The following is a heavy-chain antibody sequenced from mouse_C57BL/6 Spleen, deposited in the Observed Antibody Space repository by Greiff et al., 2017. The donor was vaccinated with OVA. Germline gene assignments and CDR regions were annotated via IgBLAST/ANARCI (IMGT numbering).Heavy chain of an antibody. V-gene: IGHV14-2*01. CDR2: IDPEDGAT. CDR1: GFNIKDYY. Sequence: EVMLVESGAELVKPGASVKLSCTASGFNIKDYYMHWVKQRTEQGLEWIGRIDPEDGATKYASKFQGKATITADTSSNTAYLQLSSLTSEDTAVYYCAKGNYEDFDYWGQGTTLTVSS. CDR3: AKGNYEDFDY. D-gene: IGHD2-1*01. J-gene: IGHJ2*01.